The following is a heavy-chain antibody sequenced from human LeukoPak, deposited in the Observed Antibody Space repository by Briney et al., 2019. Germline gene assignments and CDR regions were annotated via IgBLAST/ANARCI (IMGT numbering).Heavy chain of an antibody. Sequence: KPSETLSLTCAVYGGSFRGYYWSWIRQPPGKGLQWIGEINHSGSTNYNPSLKSRVTISVDTSKNQFSLKLSSVTAADTAVYYCARGARAVVKPFDYWGQGTLVTVSS. CDR2: INHSGST. V-gene: IGHV4-34*01. CDR3: ARGARAVVKPFDY. J-gene: IGHJ4*02. CDR1: GGSFRGYY. D-gene: IGHD4-23*01.